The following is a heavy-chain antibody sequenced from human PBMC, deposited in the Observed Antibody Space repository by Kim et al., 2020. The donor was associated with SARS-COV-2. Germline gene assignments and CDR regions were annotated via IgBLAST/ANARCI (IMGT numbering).Heavy chain of an antibody. Sequence: ASVKVSCKASGYTFTSYYMHWVRQAPGQGLEWMGIINPSGGSTSYAQKFQGRVTMTRDTSTSTVYMELSSLRSEDTAVYYWARDWGIVGARRDYFDYWGQGTLVTVSS. J-gene: IGHJ4*02. CDR1: GYTFTSYY. CDR3: ARDWGIVGARRDYFDY. CDR2: INPSGGST. D-gene: IGHD1-26*01. V-gene: IGHV1-46*01.